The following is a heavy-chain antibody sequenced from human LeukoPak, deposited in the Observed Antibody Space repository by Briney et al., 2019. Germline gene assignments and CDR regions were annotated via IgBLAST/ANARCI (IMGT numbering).Heavy chain of an antibody. CDR1: GGSTSNSSSY. CDR3: ARDIYYYFYMDV. J-gene: IGHJ6*03. Sequence: SETLSLTCTVSGGSTSNSSSYWGWIRQPPGRGLEWIGSIYYSGSTYNNPSLKSRVIIFVDTSKNQFSLKLTSVTAADTAVYYCARDIYYYFYMDVWGKGTTVTVSS. CDR2: IYYSGST. V-gene: IGHV4-39*07.